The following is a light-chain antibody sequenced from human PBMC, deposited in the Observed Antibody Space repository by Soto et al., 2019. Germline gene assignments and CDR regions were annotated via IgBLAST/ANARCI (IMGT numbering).Light chain of an antibody. Sequence: ALTXPASVSGSPGQSITISCTGSSADIGSHDYVSWYQQHPGKVPKLIIYEVSKRPSGASDRFSGSKSGNAAYLSISGLQPEDEADYYCNSYTTTSALVFGTGTKVTVL. CDR1: SADIGSHDY. V-gene: IGLV2-14*01. CDR2: EVS. J-gene: IGLJ1*01. CDR3: NSYTTTSALV.